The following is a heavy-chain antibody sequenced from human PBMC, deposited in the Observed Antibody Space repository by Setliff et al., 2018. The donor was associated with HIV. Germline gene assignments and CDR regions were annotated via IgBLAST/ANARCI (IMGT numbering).Heavy chain of an antibody. J-gene: IGHJ4*02. CDR1: GFTLDNYA. V-gene: IGHV3-9*01. CDR3: AKGSRPYKAPLDY. CDR2: ISWNRGTI. D-gene: IGHD1-1*01. Sequence: PGGSLSLSCAASGFTLDNYAMSWVRQRPGEGLEWVASISWNRGTIAYADSVKGRFAISRDDAKNSLHLQMNSLRPDDTAFYYCAKGSRPYKAPLDYWGQGILVTVSS.